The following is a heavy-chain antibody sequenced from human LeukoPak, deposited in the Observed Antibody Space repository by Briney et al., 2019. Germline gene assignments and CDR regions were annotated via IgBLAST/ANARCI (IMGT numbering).Heavy chain of an antibody. Sequence: SETLSLTCTVSGYSISSGYYWGWIRQPPGKGLEWIGSIYHSGSTYYNPSLKSRVTISVDTSKNQFSLKLSSVTAADTAVYYCASQEIQLWLRGEDYWGQGTLVTVSS. D-gene: IGHD5-18*01. J-gene: IGHJ4*02. CDR1: GYSISSGYY. CDR3: ASQEIQLWLRGEDY. CDR2: IYHSGST. V-gene: IGHV4-38-2*02.